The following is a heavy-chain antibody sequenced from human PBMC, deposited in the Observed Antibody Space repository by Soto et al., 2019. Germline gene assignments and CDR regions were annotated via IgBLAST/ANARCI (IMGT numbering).Heavy chain of an antibody. CDR2: ISYDGSDK. J-gene: IGHJ4*02. Sequence: GGSLRLSCAASGFTFSSYAMHWVRQAPGKGLEWVALISYDGSDKDYADSVKGRFTISRDNSRNTLFLQMNSLRAEDTAVYYCARDYYKYYDSSGYYRSPAYWGQGTLVTASS. D-gene: IGHD3-22*01. V-gene: IGHV3-30-3*01. CDR3: ARDYYKYYDSSGYYRSPAY. CDR1: GFTFSSYA.